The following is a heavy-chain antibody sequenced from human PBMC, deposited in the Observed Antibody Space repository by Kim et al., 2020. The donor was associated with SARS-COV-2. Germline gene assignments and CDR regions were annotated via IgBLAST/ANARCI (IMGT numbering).Heavy chain of an antibody. D-gene: IGHD5-18*01. J-gene: IGHJ4*02. CDR3: ARSQMATAPFDY. V-gene: IGHV2-70*01. Sequence: YYSTSLKTRLTISKDTSKNQVVLTMTNMDPVDTATYYCARSQMATAPFDYWGQGTLVTVSS.